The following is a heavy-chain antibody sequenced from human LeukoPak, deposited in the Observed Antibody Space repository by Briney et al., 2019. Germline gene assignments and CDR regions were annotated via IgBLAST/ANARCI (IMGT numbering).Heavy chain of an antibody. V-gene: IGHV4-30-4*01. CDR2: IYYSGSA. J-gene: IGHJ6*02. CDR3: AREEYYGLDV. Sequence: SETLSLTCAVSGGSVSSGDYYWSWIRQPPGQGLEWIGYIYYSGSAYYNPSLTSRVTISVDTSKNQFSLKLSSVTAADTAVYYCAREEYYGLDVWGQGTTVTVSS. CDR1: GGSVSSGDYY.